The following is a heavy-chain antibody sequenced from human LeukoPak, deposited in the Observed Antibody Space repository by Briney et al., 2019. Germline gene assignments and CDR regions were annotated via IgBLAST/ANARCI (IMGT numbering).Heavy chain of an antibody. V-gene: IGHV4-39*01. CDR3: ARHKEVRYSSSWYRNYYYYYMDV. CDR2: IYYSGST. J-gene: IGHJ6*03. D-gene: IGHD6-13*01. CDR1: GGSISSSSYY. Sequence: SETLSLTCTVSGGSISSSSYYWGWIRQPPGKGLEWIGSIYYSGSTYYNPSLKSRVTISVDTSKNQFSLKLSSVTAADTAVYYCARHKEVRYSSSWYRNYYYYYMDVWGKGTTVTISS.